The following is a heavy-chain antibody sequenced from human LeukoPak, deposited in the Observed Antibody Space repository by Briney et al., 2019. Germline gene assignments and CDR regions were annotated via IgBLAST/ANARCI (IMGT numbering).Heavy chain of an antibody. D-gene: IGHD5-12*01. J-gene: IGHJ5*02. CDR3: AKDRGGYSGYGS. CDR2: ISGSGGGT. CDR1: GFTFSTSA. Sequence: GGSLRLSCAASGFTFSTSAMSWVRQAPGKGLEWVSSISGSGGGTYYADSVKGRFTISRDNAKKMLFLQMNSLRAEDTAVYYCAKDRGGYSGYGSWGQGTLVTVSS. V-gene: IGHV3-23*01.